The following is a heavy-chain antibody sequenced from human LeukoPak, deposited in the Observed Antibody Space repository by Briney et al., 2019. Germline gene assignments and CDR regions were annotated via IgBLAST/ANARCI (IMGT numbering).Heavy chain of an antibody. CDR1: GFTFNNYA. V-gene: IGHV3-23*01. Sequence: GGSLRLSCTASGFTFNNYAMAWVRQAPGKGLEWVSAITGSGAYTDYADSVKGRFTTSRDNSKNTIYLQMNSLRAEDTAVYYCAKRSSTSSGYFDLWGRGTLVTVSS. J-gene: IGHJ4*02. CDR2: ITGSGAYT. CDR3: AKRSSTSSGYFDL. D-gene: IGHD3-22*01.